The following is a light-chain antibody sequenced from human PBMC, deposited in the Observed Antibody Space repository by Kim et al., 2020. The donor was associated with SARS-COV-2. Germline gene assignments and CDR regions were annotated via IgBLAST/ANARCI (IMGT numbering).Light chain of an antibody. V-gene: IGLV1-47*01. Sequence: GQSVTISCSGSSSNIGSNYVYWYQQLPGTAPKLLIYRNNQRPSGVPDRFSGSKSGTSASLAISGLRSEDEADYYCAAWDDSLSVVVFGGGTKLTVL. CDR3: AAWDDSLSVVV. CDR2: RNN. CDR1: SSNIGSNY. J-gene: IGLJ2*01.